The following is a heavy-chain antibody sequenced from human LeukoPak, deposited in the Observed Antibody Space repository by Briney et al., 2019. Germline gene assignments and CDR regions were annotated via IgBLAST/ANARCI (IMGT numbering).Heavy chain of an antibody. Sequence: GGSLRLSCAASGFTFSNYWMSWVRQAPGKGLEWVANIKQDGSEKYYVGSMKGRFTISRDNTKNSLYLQMNSLRAEDTAVYYCARASSWHDAFDIWGQGTMVTVSS. J-gene: IGHJ3*02. D-gene: IGHD6-13*01. CDR2: IKQDGSEK. CDR1: GFTFSNYW. V-gene: IGHV3-7*03. CDR3: ARASSWHDAFDI.